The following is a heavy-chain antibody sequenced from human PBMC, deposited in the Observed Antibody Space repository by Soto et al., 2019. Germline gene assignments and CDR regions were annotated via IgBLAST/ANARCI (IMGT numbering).Heavy chain of an antibody. CDR1: GFTFSDHY. V-gene: IGHV3-72*01. D-gene: IGHD5-12*01. CDR2: SRNKAQRYTT. Sequence: EVQLVESGGGLVQPGGSLRLSCAASGFTFSDHYIDWFRQAPGKGLEWVGRSRNKAQRYTTEYAASVKGRVTISRDDSKNSVYLEMNSLRTEDTAVYYCAVDFGATGRYWGQGMLVTVSS. J-gene: IGHJ4*02. CDR3: AVDFGATGRY.